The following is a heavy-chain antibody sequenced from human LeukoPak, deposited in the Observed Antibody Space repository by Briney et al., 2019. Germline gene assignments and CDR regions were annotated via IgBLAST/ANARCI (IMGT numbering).Heavy chain of an antibody. CDR1: GGSISSYY. CDR2: IYYSGST. J-gene: IGHJ5*02. D-gene: IGHD5-18*01. V-gene: IGHV4-59*01. CDR3: ARDTTMVGFDP. Sequence: SETLSLTCTVSGGSISSYYWSWIRQPPGKGLEWIGSIYYSGSTNYNPSLKSRVTISVDTSKNQFSLKLSSVTAADTAVYYCARDTTMVGFDPWGQGTLVTVSS.